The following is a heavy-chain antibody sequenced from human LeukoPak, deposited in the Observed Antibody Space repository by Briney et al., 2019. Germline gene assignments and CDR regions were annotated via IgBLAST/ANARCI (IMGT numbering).Heavy chain of an antibody. CDR2: ISSSGSTI. Sequence: QPGGSLRLSCAASGFTFSSYEMNWVRQAPGKGLEWVSYISSSGSTIYYADSVKGRFTISRDNAKNSLYLQMNSLRAEDTAVYYCARRGRAQLAVAGTHNIDYWGQGTLVTVSS. J-gene: IGHJ4*02. D-gene: IGHD6-19*01. V-gene: IGHV3-48*03. CDR1: GFTFSSYE. CDR3: ARRGRAQLAVAGTHNIDY.